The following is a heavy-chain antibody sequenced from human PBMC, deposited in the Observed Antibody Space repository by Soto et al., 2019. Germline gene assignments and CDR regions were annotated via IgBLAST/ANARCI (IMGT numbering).Heavy chain of an antibody. J-gene: IGHJ4*02. CDR3: ARAPETPPIVRVVVPYFFDS. CDR1: GGTFSSYT. V-gene: IGHV1-69*02. D-gene: IGHD3-16*02. CDR2: IIPILGIA. Sequence: ASVKVSCKASGGTFSSYTISWVRQAPGQGLEWMGRIIPILGIANYAQKFQGRVTITADKSTSTAYMELSSVTAADTAVYYCARAPETPPIVRVVVPYFFDSWGQGTLVTVSS.